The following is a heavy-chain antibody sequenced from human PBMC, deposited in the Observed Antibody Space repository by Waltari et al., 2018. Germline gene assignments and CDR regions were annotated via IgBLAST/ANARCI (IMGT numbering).Heavy chain of an antibody. J-gene: IGHJ4*02. Sequence: EVQLVEAGGGLVQPGGSLRLACAGAGFDLSTRWMSWVRQDPGKGLEWVANINQDGREKYNVDSMKGRETISRDNAKNSLFLQMDSLRAEDTAVYFCAMAAGTLYWGQGTLVTVSS. V-gene: IGHV3-7*01. CDR3: AMAAGTLY. D-gene: IGHD6-13*01. CDR2: INQDGREK. CDR1: GFDLSTRW.